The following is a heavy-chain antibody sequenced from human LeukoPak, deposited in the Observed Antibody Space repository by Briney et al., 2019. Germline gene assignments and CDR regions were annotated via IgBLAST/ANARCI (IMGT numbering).Heavy chain of an antibody. J-gene: IGHJ4*02. Sequence: GGPLRLSCAASGFTFSSYAMSWVRQAPGKGLEWVSAISGSGGSTYYADSVKGRFTTSRDNSKNTLYLQMNSLRAEDTAVYYCAKRKYYYGSGSYLPFDYWGQGTLVTVSS. CDR1: GFTFSSYA. D-gene: IGHD3-10*01. V-gene: IGHV3-23*01. CDR2: ISGSGGST. CDR3: AKRKYYYGSGSYLPFDY.